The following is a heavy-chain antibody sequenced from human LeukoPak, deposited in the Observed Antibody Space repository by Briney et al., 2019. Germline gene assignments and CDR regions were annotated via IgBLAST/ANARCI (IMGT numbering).Heavy chain of an antibody. V-gene: IGHV5-51*01. CDR3: ARLGCSSTSCYRPSNHMDV. Sequence: GESLKISCKGSGYNFASYWIGWVRQMPGKGLEWMGIIYPGDSDIRYRPSFQGQVTISADKSINTAYLQWSSLKASDTAMYYCARLGCSSTSCYRPSNHMDVWGKGTTVTVSS. D-gene: IGHD2-2*01. CDR2: IYPGDSDI. CDR1: GYNFASYW. J-gene: IGHJ6*03.